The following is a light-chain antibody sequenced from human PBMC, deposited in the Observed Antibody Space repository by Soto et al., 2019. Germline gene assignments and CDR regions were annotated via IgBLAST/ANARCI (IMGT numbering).Light chain of an antibody. V-gene: IGKV1D-8*03. Sequence: VIWMTQSPSLLSASTGDRVTISCLMSQGISSYLAWYHQKTGKAPELLIYAASTLQSGVPSRFSGSGSGTDFTLTISCLQSEDFATYYCQQYYSFPRTFGQGTKVEIK. CDR3: QQYYSFPRT. CDR2: AAS. CDR1: QGISSY. J-gene: IGKJ1*01.